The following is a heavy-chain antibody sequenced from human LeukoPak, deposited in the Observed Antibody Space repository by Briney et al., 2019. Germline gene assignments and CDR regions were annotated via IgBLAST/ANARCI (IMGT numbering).Heavy chain of an antibody. J-gene: IGHJ4*02. CDR3: ARLRGSYPYYFDY. CDR2: IDTDGTTT. CDR1: GFTFSSYA. Sequence: GGSLRLSCAASGFTFSSYAMSWVRQAPGKGLVWVSRIDTDGTTTDYADSVKGRFTISRDNAKNSLYLQMNSLRAEDTAVYYCARLRGSYPYYFDYWGQGTLVTVSS. D-gene: IGHD1-26*01. V-gene: IGHV3-23*03.